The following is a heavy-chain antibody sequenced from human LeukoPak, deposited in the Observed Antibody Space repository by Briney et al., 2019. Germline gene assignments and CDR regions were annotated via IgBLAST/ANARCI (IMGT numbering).Heavy chain of an antibody. Sequence: GGSLRLSCAASGFTFSSYSMNWVRQAPGKGLEWVSSISSSSSYIYYADSVKGRFTISRDNAKNSPYLQMNSLRAEDTAVYYCARYGDFKGFLDYWGQGTLVTVSS. CDR3: ARYGDFKGFLDY. V-gene: IGHV3-21*01. D-gene: IGHD4-17*01. CDR2: ISSSSSYI. CDR1: GFTFSSYS. J-gene: IGHJ4*02.